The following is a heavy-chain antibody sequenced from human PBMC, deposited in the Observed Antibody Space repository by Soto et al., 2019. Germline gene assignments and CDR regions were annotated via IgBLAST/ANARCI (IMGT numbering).Heavy chain of an antibody. V-gene: IGHV1-69*01. CDR3: ARDGGMHSGGIDY. CDR2: IIPIFGTA. D-gene: IGHD1-26*01. Sequence: QVQLVQSGAEVKKPGSSVKVSCKASGGTFSSYSINWVRQAPGQGLEWMGEIIPIFGTANYAQKFQDRVTITADESTSTAHMELSSLRSEDTAVYYCARDGGMHSGGIDYWGQGPLVTVSS. CDR1: GGTFSSYS. J-gene: IGHJ4*02.